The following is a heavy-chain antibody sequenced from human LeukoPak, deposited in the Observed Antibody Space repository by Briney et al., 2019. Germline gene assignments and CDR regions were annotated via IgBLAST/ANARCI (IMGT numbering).Heavy chain of an antibody. V-gene: IGHV4-59*01. CDR2: IYYSGST. CDR1: GGSIIGYY. D-gene: IGHD1-1*01. J-gene: IGHJ5*02. Sequence: SETLSLTCTVSGGSIIGYYWSWIRQFPGKGLEWIGYIYYSGSTNYNPFLNSRVTILVDTSKNQFSLKLSSVTAADTAVYYCARATTGTSNWSDPWGQGTLVTVSS. CDR3: ARATTGTSNWSDP.